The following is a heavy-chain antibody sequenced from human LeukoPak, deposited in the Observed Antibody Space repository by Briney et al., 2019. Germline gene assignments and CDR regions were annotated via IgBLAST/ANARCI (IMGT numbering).Heavy chain of an antibody. D-gene: IGHD4-17*01. J-gene: IGHJ4*02. CDR3: ARLVFGDYEDY. CDR1: GFTFSDYY. Sequence: GGSLRLSCAASGFTFSDYYMSWIRQAPGKGLEWVANIKQDGSEKYYVVSVKGRFTISRDNAKNSLYLQMNSLRAEDTAVYYCARLVFGDYEDYWGQGTLVTVSS. V-gene: IGHV3-7*01. CDR2: IKQDGSEK.